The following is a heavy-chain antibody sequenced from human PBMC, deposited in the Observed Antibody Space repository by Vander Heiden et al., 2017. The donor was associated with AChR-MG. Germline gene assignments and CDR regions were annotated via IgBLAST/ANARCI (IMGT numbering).Heavy chain of an antibody. Sequence: EVQLMESGGGLVQPGGSLRLSCAASGFTFNKAGMSWARQAPGKGLEWVGRIKSTNNGGTTDYAAPVKGRFSISRDDSKNTLYLQMNSLKIEDTGVYYCTTDQAIGPRPIFDSWGQGSLVTVSS. CDR2: IKSTNNGGTT. V-gene: IGHV3-15*01. CDR3: TTDQAIGPRPIFDS. CDR1: GFTFNKAG. J-gene: IGHJ4*02. D-gene: IGHD3-22*01.